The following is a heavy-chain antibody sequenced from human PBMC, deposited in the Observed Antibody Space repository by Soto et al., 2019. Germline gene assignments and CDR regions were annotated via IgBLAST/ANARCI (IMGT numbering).Heavy chain of an antibody. V-gene: IGHV1-46*01. CDR3: ARDRGDIVVVPAAMRLYYYYGMDV. J-gene: IGHJ6*02. D-gene: IGHD2-2*01. CDR2: INPSGGST. CDR1: GYTFTSYY. Sequence: GASVKVSCKASGYTFTSYYMHWVRQAPGQGLEWMGIINPSGGSTSYAQKFQGRVTMTRDTSTSTVYMELSSLRSEDTAVYYCARDRGDIVVVPAAMRLYYYYGMDVWGQGTTVTVSS.